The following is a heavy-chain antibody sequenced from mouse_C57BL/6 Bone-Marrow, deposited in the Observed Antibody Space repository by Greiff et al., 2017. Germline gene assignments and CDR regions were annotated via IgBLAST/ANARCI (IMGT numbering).Heavy chain of an antibody. CDR3: TRYGDY. V-gene: IGHV1-15*01. J-gene: IGHJ4*01. Sequence: QVQLQQSGAELVKPGASVTLSCKASGYTFTDYEMHWVKQTPVHGLEWIGAINPETGGTAYNQKFKGKAILTADKSSSTAYMELRSLTCEDSAVYYCTRYGDYWGQGTSVTVSS. D-gene: IGHD1-1*01. CDR2: INPETGGT. CDR1: GYTFTDYE.